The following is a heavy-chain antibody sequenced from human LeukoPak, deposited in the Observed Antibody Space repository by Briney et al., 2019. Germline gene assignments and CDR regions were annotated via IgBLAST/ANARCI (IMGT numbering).Heavy chain of an antibody. Sequence: GASVKVSCKASGYTFTGYYMHWVRQAPGQGLEWMGWINPNSGGTNYAQKFQGRVTMTRDTSISTAYMELSRLRSEDTAVYYCATSLGPAAGYYFDYWGQGTLVTVSS. CDR1: GYTFTGYY. J-gene: IGHJ4*02. D-gene: IGHD2-2*01. CDR2: INPNSGGT. CDR3: ATSLGPAAGYYFDY. V-gene: IGHV1-2*02.